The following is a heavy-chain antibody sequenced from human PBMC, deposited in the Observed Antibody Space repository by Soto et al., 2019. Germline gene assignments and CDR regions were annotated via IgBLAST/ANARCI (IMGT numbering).Heavy chain of an antibody. Sequence: GGSLRLSCAASGFTFSNFAMSWVRQAPGKGLEWVSAISGSGTSTYDADSVKGRFSISRDNSKNTLYLQMNSLRAEDTAVYYCARDRGDIVATEIDYWGQGTLVTVSS. D-gene: IGHD5-12*01. J-gene: IGHJ4*02. CDR1: GFTFSNFA. CDR3: ARDRGDIVATEIDY. V-gene: IGHV3-23*01. CDR2: ISGSGTST.